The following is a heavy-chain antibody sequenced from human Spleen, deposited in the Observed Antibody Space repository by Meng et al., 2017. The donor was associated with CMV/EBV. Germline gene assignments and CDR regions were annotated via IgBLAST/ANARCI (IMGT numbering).Heavy chain of an antibody. V-gene: IGHV4-30-4*08. J-gene: IGHJ4*02. D-gene: IGHD2-2*02. CDR1: GGSISSGDYY. CDR2: IHYSGSA. CDR3: ARTSKAGLYCSSTSCYTSGFDY. Sequence: LRLSCTVSGGSISSGDYYWSWIRQPPGKGLEWIGYIHYSGSAVYSPSLKSRVSLSVDTSKNQFSLKLSSVTAADTAVYYCARTSKAGLYCSSTSCYTSGFDYWGQGTLVTVSS.